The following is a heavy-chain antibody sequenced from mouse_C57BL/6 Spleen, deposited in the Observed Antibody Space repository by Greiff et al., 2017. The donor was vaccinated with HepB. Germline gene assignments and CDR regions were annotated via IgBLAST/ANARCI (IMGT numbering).Heavy chain of an antibody. V-gene: IGHV1-63*01. Sequence: QVQLQQSGAELVRPGTSVKMSCKASGYTFTNYWIGWAKQRPGHGLEWIGDIYPGGGYTNYNEKFKGKATLTADKSSSTAYMQFSSLTSEDSAIYYCARGRDTTAYYFDYWGQGTTLTVSS. CDR3: ARGRDTTAYYFDY. CDR2: IYPGGGYT. CDR1: GYTFTNYW. D-gene: IGHD1-2*01. J-gene: IGHJ2*01.